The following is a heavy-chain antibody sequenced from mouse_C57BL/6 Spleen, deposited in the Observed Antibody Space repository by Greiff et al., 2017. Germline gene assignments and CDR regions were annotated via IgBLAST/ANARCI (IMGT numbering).Heavy chain of an antibody. Sequence: VKLVESGAELVRPGASVKLSCKASGYTFTDYYINWVKQRPGQGLEWIARIYPGSGNTYYNEKFKGKATLTAEKSSSTAYMQLSSLTSEDSAVYFCAREENYYGSSYGYFDVWGTGTTVTVSS. D-gene: IGHD1-1*01. CDR3: AREENYYGSSYGYFDV. V-gene: IGHV1-76*01. J-gene: IGHJ1*03. CDR2: IYPGSGNT. CDR1: GYTFTDYY.